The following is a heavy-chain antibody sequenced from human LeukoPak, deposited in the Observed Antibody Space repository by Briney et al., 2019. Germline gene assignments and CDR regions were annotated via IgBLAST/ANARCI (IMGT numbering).Heavy chain of an antibody. CDR1: GYTFTSHG. J-gene: IGHJ4*02. CDR3: ATDIAISQFDY. CDR2: ISGYTGQT. Sequence: ASVKVSYKASGYTFTSHGISWVRQAPGQGLEWMGWISGYTGQTEYSEKFQGRVTMTTDTSTTTAYMELRSLTFDDTAVYYCATDIAISQFDYWGQGTLVTVSS. V-gene: IGHV1-18*01. D-gene: IGHD3-9*01.